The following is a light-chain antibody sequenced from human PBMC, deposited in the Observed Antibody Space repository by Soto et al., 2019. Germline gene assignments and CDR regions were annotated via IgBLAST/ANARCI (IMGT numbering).Light chain of an antibody. Sequence: QSALTQPASVSGSPGQSITISCTGTSSDVGGYNYVSWYQHHPGKAPKLMIYEVSNRPSGVSNRFSGSKSGNTASLTISGLQAEDEAEYFCSSFSSSSTVLFGGGTKVTVL. CDR3: SSFSSSSTVL. V-gene: IGLV2-14*01. CDR2: EVS. CDR1: SSDVGGYNY. J-gene: IGLJ2*01.